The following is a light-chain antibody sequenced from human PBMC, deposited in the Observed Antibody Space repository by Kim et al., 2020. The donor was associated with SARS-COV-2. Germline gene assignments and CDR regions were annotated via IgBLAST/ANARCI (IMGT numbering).Light chain of an antibody. V-gene: IGLV1-40*01. CDR2: GNS. CDR3: QSYDSSLSGSV. Sequence: QRGTTFCTGSSSNIGAGYDVRWYQQLPGTAPKLLIYGNSNRPSGVPDRFSGSKSGTSASLAITGLQAEDEADYYCQSYDSSLSGSVFGGGTQLTVL. J-gene: IGLJ3*02. CDR1: SSNIGAGYD.